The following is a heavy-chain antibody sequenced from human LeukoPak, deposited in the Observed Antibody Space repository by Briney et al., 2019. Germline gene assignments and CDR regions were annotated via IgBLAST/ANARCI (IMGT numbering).Heavy chain of an antibody. CDR1: GGSISSGSYY. D-gene: IGHD3-10*01. Sequence: SETLSLTCTVSGGSISSGSYYWSWIRQPAGKGLEWIGRIYTSGSTNYNPSLKSRVTISVDTSKNQFSLKLSSVTAADTAVYHCARERITLDYWGQGTLVTVSS. J-gene: IGHJ4*02. CDR3: ARERITLDY. V-gene: IGHV4-61*02. CDR2: IYTSGST.